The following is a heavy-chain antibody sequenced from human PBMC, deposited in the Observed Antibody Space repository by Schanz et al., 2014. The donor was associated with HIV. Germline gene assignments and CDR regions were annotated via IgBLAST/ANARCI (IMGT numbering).Heavy chain of an antibody. Sequence: QVQLVQSGAEVKKPGSSVKVSCKASGGSFSSYAINWVRQAPGQGLEWMAWVKPNSGETKFARKFQGRVTMTRDTSINTAYMELSSLRSDDTAVYYCARMSPSSTSYGDAFDVWGQGTMITVSS. D-gene: IGHD2-2*01. CDR2: VKPNSGET. CDR3: ARMSPSSTSYGDAFDV. J-gene: IGHJ3*01. CDR1: GGSFSSYA. V-gene: IGHV1-2*02.